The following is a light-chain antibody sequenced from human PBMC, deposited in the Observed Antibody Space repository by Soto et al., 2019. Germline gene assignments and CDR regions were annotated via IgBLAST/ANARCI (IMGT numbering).Light chain of an antibody. CDR3: QHYNNWPRT. V-gene: IGKV3-15*01. J-gene: IGKJ1*01. Sequence: EIVMTQSPATLSVSPGERATLSCRASQSVSSNLAWYQQKPGQAPRLLIYGASTRATGIPARFSGSGSGTEFTPTISSLQSEDFAVYYCQHYNNWPRTFGQGTKVDIK. CDR2: GAS. CDR1: QSVSSN.